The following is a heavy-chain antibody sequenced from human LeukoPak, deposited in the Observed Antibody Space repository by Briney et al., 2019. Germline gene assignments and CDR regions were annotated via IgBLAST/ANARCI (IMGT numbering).Heavy chain of an antibody. Sequence: PSETLSLTCTVSGGSISSGDYYWSWIRQPPGKGREWIGYIYYSGSTYYNPSLKSRVTISVDTSKNQFSLKLSSVTAADTAVYYCATGSSGGRKGGYFDYCGQGTLVTVSS. CDR1: GGSISSGDYY. CDR3: ATGSSGGRKGGYFDY. V-gene: IGHV4-30-4*08. CDR2: IYYSGST. J-gene: IGHJ4*02. D-gene: IGHD2-15*01.